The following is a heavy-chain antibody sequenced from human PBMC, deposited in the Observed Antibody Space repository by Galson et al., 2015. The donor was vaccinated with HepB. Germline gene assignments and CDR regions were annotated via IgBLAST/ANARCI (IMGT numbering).Heavy chain of an antibody. D-gene: IGHD2/OR15-2a*01. CDR2: ISYDGSNK. CDR3: AKEKGPRNYFDY. Sequence: SLRLSCAASGSTFSSYGMHWVRQAPGKGLEWVAVISYDGSNKYYADSVKGRFTISRDNSKNTLYLQMNSLRAEDTAVYYCAKEKGPRNYFDYWGQGTPVTVSS. V-gene: IGHV3-30*18. CDR1: GSTFSSYG. J-gene: IGHJ4*02.